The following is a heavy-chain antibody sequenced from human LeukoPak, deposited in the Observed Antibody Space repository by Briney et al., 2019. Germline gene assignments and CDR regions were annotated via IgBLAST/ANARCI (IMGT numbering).Heavy chain of an antibody. V-gene: IGHV1-8*01. CDR3: ARGGCSSTSCPTTFDY. J-gene: IGHJ4*02. CDR1: GYTFTSYD. CDR2: MNPNSGNT. D-gene: IGHD2-2*01. Sequence: GASVKVSCKASGYTFTSYDINWVRPATGQGLEWMGWMNPNSGNTGYAQKFQGRVTMTRSTSISTAYMELSSLRSEDTAVYYCARGGCSSTSCPTTFDYWGQGTLVTVSP.